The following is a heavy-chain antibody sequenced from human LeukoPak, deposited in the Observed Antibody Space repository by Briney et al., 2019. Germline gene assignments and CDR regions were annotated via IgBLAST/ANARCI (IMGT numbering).Heavy chain of an antibody. CDR2: TYYSGST. V-gene: IGHV4-59*01. CDR1: GGSISSYY. Sequence: SETLSLTCTVSGGSISSYYWSWIRQPPGKGLEWIGYTYYSGSTNYNPSLKSRVTISVETSKNQFSLKLSSVTAADTAVYYCARVTGYMIEDYFDYWGQGTLVTVSS. J-gene: IGHJ4*02. CDR3: ARVTGYMIEDYFDY. D-gene: IGHD3-22*01.